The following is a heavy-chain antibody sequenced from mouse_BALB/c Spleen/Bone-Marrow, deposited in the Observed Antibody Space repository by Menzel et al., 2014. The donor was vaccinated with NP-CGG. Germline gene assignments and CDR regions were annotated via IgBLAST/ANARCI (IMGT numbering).Heavy chain of an antibody. CDR2: ISGYYGDA. V-gene: IGHV1S137*01. Sequence: VQLVESGAKLVRPGVSVKISCKGSGYTFTDHAIHWVKRSHAKSLEWIGVISGYYGDAIYNQKFKGKATMTVDKSSSTAYMELARLTTEDSAIYYCARSGKVRNAMDYWSQGTSVTVSS. CDR3: ARSGKVRNAMDY. CDR1: GYTFTDHA. D-gene: IGHD2-14*01. J-gene: IGHJ4*01.